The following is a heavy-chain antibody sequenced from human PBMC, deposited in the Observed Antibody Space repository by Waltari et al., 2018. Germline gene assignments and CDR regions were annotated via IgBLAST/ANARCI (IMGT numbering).Heavy chain of an antibody. J-gene: IGHJ4*02. CDR3: AGQTTVTTWETFDY. CDR1: GFTFSSYS. V-gene: IGHV3-48*01. CDR2: ISSRSRTI. D-gene: IGHD4-17*01. Sequence: VQLVESGGGVVQPGRSLRLSCAASGFTFSSYSMNWVRQAPGEGLCWVSYISSRSRTIYYAESVKGRFTISRDNAKNSLYLQMNSLRAEDTAVYYCAGQTTVTTWETFDYWGQGTLVTVSS.